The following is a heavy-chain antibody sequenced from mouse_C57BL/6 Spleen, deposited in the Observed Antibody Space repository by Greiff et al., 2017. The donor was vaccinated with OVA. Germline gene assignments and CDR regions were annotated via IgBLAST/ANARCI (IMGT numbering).Heavy chain of an antibody. V-gene: IGHV3-6*01. CDR3: ARDYDYSDY. D-gene: IGHD2-12*01. CDR2: ISYDGSN. Sequence: EVQLQESGPGLVKPSQSLSLTCSVTGYSITSGYYWNWIRQFPGNKLEWMGYISYDGSNNYNPSLKNRISITRDTSKNQFFLKLNSVTTEDTATYYCARDYDYSDYWGQGTTLTVSS. J-gene: IGHJ2*01. CDR1: GYSITSGYY.